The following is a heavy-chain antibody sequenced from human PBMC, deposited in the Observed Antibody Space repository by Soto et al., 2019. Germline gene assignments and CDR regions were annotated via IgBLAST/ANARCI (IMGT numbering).Heavy chain of an antibody. CDR2: IWYDGSNK. D-gene: IGHD6-13*01. CDR1: GFTFSSYG. V-gene: IGHV3-33*01. CDR3: ARDRGSSWYGDYYGMDV. J-gene: IGHJ6*02. Sequence: GGSLRLSCAASGFTFSSYGMHWVRQAPGKGLEWVAVIWYDGSNKYYADSVKGRFTISRDNSKNTLYLQMNSLRAEDTAVYYCARDRGSSWYGDYYGMDVWGQGTTVTVSS.